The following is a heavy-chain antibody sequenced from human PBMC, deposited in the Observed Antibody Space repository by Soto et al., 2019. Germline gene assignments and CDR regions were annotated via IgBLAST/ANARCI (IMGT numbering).Heavy chain of an antibody. V-gene: IGHV4-59*01. CDR1: GGSISSYY. Sequence: PSETLSLTCTVSGGSISSYYWSWIRQPPGKGLKWIGYIYYSGSTNYNPSLKGRVTISVDTSKNQFSMKLSSVTAADTAVYYCARSTKKMDQGSHFDYRGQGTLVTGSS. J-gene: IGHJ4*02. CDR3: ARSTKKMDQGSHFDY. CDR2: IYYSGST. D-gene: IGHD2-2*03.